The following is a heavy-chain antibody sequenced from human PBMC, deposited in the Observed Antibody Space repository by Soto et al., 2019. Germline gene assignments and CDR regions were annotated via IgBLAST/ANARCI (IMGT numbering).Heavy chain of an antibody. D-gene: IGHD4-17*01. V-gene: IGHV3-23*01. J-gene: IGHJ4*02. CDR2: LSGSGANT. Sequence: EVQLLESGGGLVQPGGSLRVSCAASGFTFSSYAMTWVRQAPGKGLEWVSTLSGSGANTYYADSVKGRFTISRDNSKNTLYLQMTSLRVEDTAVYYCATATTVQGRYWGQGTLVTVSS. CDR1: GFTFSSYA. CDR3: ATATTVQGRY.